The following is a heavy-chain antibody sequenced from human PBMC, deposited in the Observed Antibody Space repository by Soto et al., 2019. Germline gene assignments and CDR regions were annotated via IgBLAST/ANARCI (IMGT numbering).Heavy chain of an antibody. V-gene: IGHV4-59*12. J-gene: IGHJ3*02. CDR2: IYYSGST. CDR1: GGSISSYY. D-gene: IGHD7-27*01. Sequence: QVQLQESGPGLVKPSETLSLTCTVSGGSISSYYWSWIRQPPGKGLEWIGYIYYSGSTNYNPSLKSRVPISVDTSKTQFALKLSPVTAADTAVYYCAREELGIEGAFDIWGQGTMVTVSS. CDR3: AREELGIEGAFDI.